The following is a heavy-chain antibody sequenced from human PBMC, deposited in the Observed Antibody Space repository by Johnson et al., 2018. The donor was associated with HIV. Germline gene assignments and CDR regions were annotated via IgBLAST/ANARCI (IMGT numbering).Heavy chain of an antibody. CDR1: GFSFSDYY. Sequence: QMQLVESGGGLVKPGGSLRLSCAASGFSFSDYYMSWIRQAPGKGLEWISYMSSSGSTIYHAESVKGRFTISRDNAKSSLYLQMNSLRAEDTAVYYCASPYSYGLDDAFDIWGQGTMVTVSS. CDR3: ASPYSYGLDDAFDI. V-gene: IGHV3-11*01. CDR2: MSSSGSTI. J-gene: IGHJ3*02. D-gene: IGHD5-18*01.